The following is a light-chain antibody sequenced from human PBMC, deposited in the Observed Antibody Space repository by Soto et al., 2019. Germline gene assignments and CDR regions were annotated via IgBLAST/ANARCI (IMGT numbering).Light chain of an antibody. V-gene: IGLV1-47*01. Sequence: QPVLTQPPSVSGTPGQRVTISCSGSSSNIGTNHVYWYQHLPGAAPKLLISRNNQRPSGVPDRFSASKSGTSASLTISGLRSEDEGDYYCASWDDTLLFGGGTKLTVL. CDR2: RNN. J-gene: IGLJ2*01. CDR3: ASWDDTLL. CDR1: SSNIGTNH.